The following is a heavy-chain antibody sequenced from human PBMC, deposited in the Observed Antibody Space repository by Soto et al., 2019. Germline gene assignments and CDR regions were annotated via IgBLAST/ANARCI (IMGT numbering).Heavy chain of an antibody. V-gene: IGHV3-48*02. J-gene: IGHJ6*02. CDR1: GFTFSSYS. Sequence: EVQLVESGGGLVQPGGSLRLSCAASGFTFSSYSMNWVRQAPGKGLEWVSHISRSGTTIYYADSVKGRFTISRDSAKNSLYLHMNSLRDDDTAVYYCARGILWFGELSATDYGMDVWGQGTTVTVSS. D-gene: IGHD3-10*01. CDR3: ARGILWFGELSATDYGMDV. CDR2: ISRSGTTI.